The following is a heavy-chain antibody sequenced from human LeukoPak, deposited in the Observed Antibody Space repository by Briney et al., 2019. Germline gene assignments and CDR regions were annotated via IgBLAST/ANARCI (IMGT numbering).Heavy chain of an antibody. Sequence: SETLSLTCTVSGGSTRHPIGRAIRTFYWSWIRQSPRKGLEWIGSIYYSGSTFYNPSLSSRVSISLDTSNSQFSLKMTSAAAADTAIYYCARGPLSSSTFHFYGLDVWGPGATVTVSS. CDR3: ARGPLSSSTFHFYGLDV. CDR2: IYYSGST. J-gene: IGHJ6*02. CDR1: GGSTRHPIGRAIRTFY. V-gene: IGHV4-61*01. D-gene: IGHD2/OR15-2a*01.